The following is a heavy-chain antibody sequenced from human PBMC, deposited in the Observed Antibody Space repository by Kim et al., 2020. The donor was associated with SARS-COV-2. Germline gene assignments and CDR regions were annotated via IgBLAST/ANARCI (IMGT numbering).Heavy chain of an antibody. J-gene: IGHJ4*02. D-gene: IGHD1-26*01. Sequence: KIQGRVTMTRDTSTSTVYMELSSLRSEDTAVYYCARDYSETGSYTPMVHYWGQGTLVTVSS. CDR3: ARDYSETGSYTPMVHY. V-gene: IGHV1-46*01.